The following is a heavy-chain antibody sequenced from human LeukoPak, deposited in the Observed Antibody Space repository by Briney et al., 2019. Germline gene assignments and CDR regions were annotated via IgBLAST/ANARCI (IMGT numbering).Heavy chain of an antibody. CDR3: ARGHSSGWRISTRPLHY. CDR1: GFTFSSCW. Sequence: GGSLRLSCAASGFTFSSCWMNWVRQAPGKGLEWVANIKQDGTEKYFVDSVKGRFTISRDNAKNSLYLQMNSLRAEDTAVYYCARGHSSGWRISTRPLHYWGQGSLVTVSS. D-gene: IGHD6-19*01. J-gene: IGHJ4*02. V-gene: IGHV3-7*01. CDR2: IKQDGTEK.